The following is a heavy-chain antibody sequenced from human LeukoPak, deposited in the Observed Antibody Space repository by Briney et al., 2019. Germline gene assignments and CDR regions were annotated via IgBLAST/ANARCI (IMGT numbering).Heavy chain of an antibody. CDR3: ARARGNYGYNWFDP. D-gene: IGHD4-11*01. J-gene: IGHJ5*02. V-gene: IGHV3-9*01. CDR2: ISWNSGSI. Sequence: PGGSLRLSCAASGFTFDDYAMHWVRHAPGKGLEWVSGISWNSGSIGYADSVKGRFTISRDNAKNSLYLQMNSLRAEDTAVYYCARARGNYGYNWFDPWGQGTLVTVSS. CDR1: GFTFDDYA.